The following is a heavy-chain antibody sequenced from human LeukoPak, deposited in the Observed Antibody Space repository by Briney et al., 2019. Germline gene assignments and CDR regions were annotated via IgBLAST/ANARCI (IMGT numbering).Heavy chain of an antibody. CDR1: GFTFSRYA. CDR2: ISYDGSNK. CDR3: AKDQEVQQEMVPVGISDY. Sequence: PGGSLRLSCAASGFTFSRYAMHWVRQAPGKGLEWVAVISYDGSNKYYADSVKGRFTISRDNSKNTLSLQMNSLRAEDTAVYYCAKDQEVQQEMVPVGISDYWGQGTLVTVSS. J-gene: IGHJ4*02. V-gene: IGHV3-30-3*01. D-gene: IGHD5-24*01.